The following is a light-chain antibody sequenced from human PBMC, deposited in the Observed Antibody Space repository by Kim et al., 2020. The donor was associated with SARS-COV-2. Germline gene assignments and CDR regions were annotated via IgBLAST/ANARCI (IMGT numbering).Light chain of an antibody. CDR2: DNH. Sequence: QSVLTQPPSVSAAPGQVVTISCSGSSSNIGNNYVSWYQQLPGTAPKLLIYDNHKRPSGIPDRFSGSKSGTSATLGITGLQTGDEADYYCGTWDSSLIASVFGGGTKVTVL. J-gene: IGLJ3*02. CDR3: GTWDSSLIASV. V-gene: IGLV1-51*01. CDR1: SSNIGNNY.